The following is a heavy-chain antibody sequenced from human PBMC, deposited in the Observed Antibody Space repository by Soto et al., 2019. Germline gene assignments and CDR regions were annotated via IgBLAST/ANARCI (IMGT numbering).Heavy chain of an antibody. V-gene: IGHV4-39*01. CDR2: IYYSVRA. CDR3: AIFNLYCVSTGCRVYYGMDV. CDR1: YGKSGSISGH. Sequence: TVVYGKSGSISGHCSLISKPPGKGLEWIGSIYYSVRAYYHQSLLSRVTISEYPSINEFSLRLSSVTAADTAVYYCAIFNLYCVSTGCRVYYGMDVWGQGIMLTVSS. J-gene: IGHJ6*01. D-gene: IGHD2-2*01.